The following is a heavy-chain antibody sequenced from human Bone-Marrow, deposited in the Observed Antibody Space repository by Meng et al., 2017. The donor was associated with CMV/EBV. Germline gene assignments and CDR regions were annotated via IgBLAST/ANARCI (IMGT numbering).Heavy chain of an antibody. CDR3: ARHLEMATIAEHNYGMDV. Sequence: KVSCKGSGYTFRTYWIGWVRQMPGKGLEWMGIIYPDDFDIRYSPSFQGQVTISADKSTSTAYLQWSSLKASDTAIYYCARHLEMATIAEHNYGMDVWGQGTTVTVSS. V-gene: IGHV5-51*01. J-gene: IGHJ6*02. CDR1: GYTFRTYW. D-gene: IGHD5-24*01. CDR2: IYPDDFDI.